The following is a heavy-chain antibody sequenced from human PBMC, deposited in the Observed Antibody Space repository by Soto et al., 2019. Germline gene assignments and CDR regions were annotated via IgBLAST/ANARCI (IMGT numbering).Heavy chain of an antibody. J-gene: IGHJ4*02. CDR3: ARDRGSYALDY. D-gene: IGHD1-26*01. CDR2: ISAYNGNT. CDR1: GYTFTSYG. V-gene: IGHV1-18*01. Sequence: QVQLVQSGAEVKKPGASVKVSCKASGYTFTSYGISWVRQAPGQGLEWMGWISAYNGNTNYAQKLQGRVTMTTETSTSTAYMERRSLTSDDTAVYYCARDRGSYALDYWGQGTLVTVSS.